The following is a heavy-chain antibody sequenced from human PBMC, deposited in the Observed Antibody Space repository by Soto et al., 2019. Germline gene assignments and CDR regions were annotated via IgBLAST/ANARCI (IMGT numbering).Heavy chain of an antibody. V-gene: IGHV3-21*06. CDR3: ATSGVATGFDF. CDR2: ISSGGSYI. CDR1: EMTFRNYS. D-gene: IGHD5-12*01. Sequence: EVQLVESGGGLVKPGGSLRLTCAASEMTFRNYSMNWVRQAPGKGLEWVSSISSGGSYIYYAVSGKGRFTISRDNAKNSLFLQMTSLRAEDTAVYYCATSGVATGFDFWGQGTLVTVSS. J-gene: IGHJ4*02.